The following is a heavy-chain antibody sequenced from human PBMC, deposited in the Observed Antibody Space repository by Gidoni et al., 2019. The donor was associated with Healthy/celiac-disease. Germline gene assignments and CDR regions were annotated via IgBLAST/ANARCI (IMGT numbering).Heavy chain of an antibody. J-gene: IGHJ4*02. V-gene: IGHV1-69*01. CDR1: GGTFSSYA. CDR3: ASGGPNVKWVVCSSTSCPYYFDY. CDR2: IIPIFGTA. Sequence: QVQLVQSGAEVKKPGSSVKVSCKASGGTFSSYAISWVRQAPGQGLEWMGGIIPIFGTANYAQKFQGRVTITADESTSTAYMELSSLRSEDTAVYYCASGGPNVKWVVCSSTSCPYYFDYWGQGTLVTVSS. D-gene: IGHD2-2*01.